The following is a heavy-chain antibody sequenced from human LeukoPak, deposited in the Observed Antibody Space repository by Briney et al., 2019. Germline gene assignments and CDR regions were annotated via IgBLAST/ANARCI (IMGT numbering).Heavy chain of an antibody. CDR2: INPSGGTT. J-gene: IGHJ3*01. Sequence: ASVKVSCKASGYTFAKFYIHWVRQAPGQGLECMGIINPSGGTTSYAQKFQGRVSMTRDTSTSTVYMELSSLSSEDTAVYYCARDNRGERTPGWGYGGFDSGGQRTMVSVSS. D-gene: IGHD3-16*01. CDR1: GYTFAKFY. CDR3: ARDNRGERTPGWGYGGFDS. V-gene: IGHV1-46*01.